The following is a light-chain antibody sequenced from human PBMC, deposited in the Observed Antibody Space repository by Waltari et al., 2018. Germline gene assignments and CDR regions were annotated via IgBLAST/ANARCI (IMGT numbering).Light chain of an antibody. V-gene: IGKV3-20*01. CDR3: QQYGSSPYS. CDR2: AAS. J-gene: IGKJ2*01. CDR1: QTLNNNY. Sequence: EIVLTQSPGTLSLSAGEGATLSCMASQTLNNNYLAWYQQKPGQSPGLLIFAASKRATGVPDRFSGSGSGTDFTLTISRLEPEDFAMYYCQQYGSSPYSFGQGARVDFK.